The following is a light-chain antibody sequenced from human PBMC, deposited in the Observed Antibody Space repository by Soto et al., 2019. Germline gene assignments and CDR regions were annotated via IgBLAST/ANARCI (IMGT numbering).Light chain of an antibody. CDR3: QQYVIPVT. CDR2: DVS. CDR1: QDISNF. V-gene: IGKV1-33*01. J-gene: IGKJ5*01. Sequence: TQSPSSLSSAVVDVVTIAVQASQDISNFLNWYHQTAGKAPRLLIYDVSSLQPGVASRFSGSGSGTDFTLTISRLEPQDSAMYYCQQYVIPVTFGQGTRLEIK.